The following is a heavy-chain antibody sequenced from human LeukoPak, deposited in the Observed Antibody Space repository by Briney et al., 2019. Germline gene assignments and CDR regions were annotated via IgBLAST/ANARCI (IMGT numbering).Heavy chain of an antibody. CDR3: ARDYSGYDYGKRYFDY. Sequence: GGSLRLSCVASGFTFTSYSMNWVRQAPGKGLQWVSSISSSSSYIYYADSLKSRFTISRDNAKNSLYLQMSSLRVEDTAVYYCARDYSGYDYGKRYFDYWGQGTLVTVSS. V-gene: IGHV3-21*01. CDR1: GFTFTSYS. J-gene: IGHJ4*02. D-gene: IGHD5-12*01. CDR2: ISSSSSYI.